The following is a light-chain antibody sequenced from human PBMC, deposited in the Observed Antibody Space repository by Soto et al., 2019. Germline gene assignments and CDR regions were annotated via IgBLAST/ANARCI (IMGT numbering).Light chain of an antibody. J-gene: IGKJ1*01. Sequence: DIQLTQSPSFLSASVGGRVTITCRASQAISSHLAWYQQKPGKAPNLLIYGASTLQSRVPSRFSGSGSGTQFTLTISSLQPEDFATYYCQQSYSTPWTFGQGTKV. CDR1: QAISSH. CDR3: QQSYSTPWT. CDR2: GAS. V-gene: IGKV1-9*01.